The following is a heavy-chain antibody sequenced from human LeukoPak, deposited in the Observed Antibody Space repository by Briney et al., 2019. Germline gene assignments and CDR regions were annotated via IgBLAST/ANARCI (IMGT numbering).Heavy chain of an antibody. J-gene: IGHJ4*02. CDR3: AKDRYCGGGTCYWSYFDY. CDR1: GFTFSSYG. V-gene: IGHV3-30*18. Sequence: GGSLRLSCAASGFTFSSYGMHWVRQTPGTGLEWVAVISYDGSDKYYADSVKGRFTISRDNSKNTLYLQMNSLRAEDTAVYYCAKDRYCGGGTCYWSYFDYWGQGTLVTVSS. CDR2: ISYDGSDK. D-gene: IGHD2-15*01.